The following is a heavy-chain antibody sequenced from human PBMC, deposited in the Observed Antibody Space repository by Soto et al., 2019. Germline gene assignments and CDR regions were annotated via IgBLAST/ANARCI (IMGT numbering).Heavy chain of an antibody. CDR2: IYYSGST. CDR1: GGSISSGGYY. D-gene: IGHD3-16*01. V-gene: IGHV4-30-4*08. CDR3: VREDDGGDREYYGLDV. Sequence: TLSLTCTVSGGSISSGGYYWSWIRQHPGKGLEWIGYIYYSGSTYYNPSLKSRVTISVDTSKNQFSLHLSSVTAADTAVYFCVREDDGGDREYYGLDVWGQGTTVTVSS. J-gene: IGHJ6*02.